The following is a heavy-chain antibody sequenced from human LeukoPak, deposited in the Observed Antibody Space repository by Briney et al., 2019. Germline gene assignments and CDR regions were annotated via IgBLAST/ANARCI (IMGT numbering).Heavy chain of an antibody. V-gene: IGHV1-2*02. CDR1: GYTFTDYY. Sequence: ASVKVSCKASGYTFTDYYMHWVRQAPGQGLEWMGWINPNNGDTNYAQKFQSRVTMTRDTSISTAYMELSRLRSDDTAVYYCANLVVAGLTIDYWGQGTLLTVSS. CDR2: INPNNGDT. CDR3: ANLVVAGLTIDY. J-gene: IGHJ4*02. D-gene: IGHD6-19*01.